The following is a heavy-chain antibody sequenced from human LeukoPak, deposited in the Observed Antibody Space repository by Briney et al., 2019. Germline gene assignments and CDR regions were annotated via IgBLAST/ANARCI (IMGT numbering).Heavy chain of an antibody. V-gene: IGHV1-8*03. CDR2: MNPNSGKT. J-gene: IGHJ6*03. D-gene: IGHD3-3*01. CDR3: ARSGYYDFWSGQNFYYYYYMDV. CDR1: GYTFTTYE. Sequence: ASVKVSRKASGYTFTTYENNWVRQATGQGLEWMGWMNPNSGKTGYAQKFQSRVTITRNTSISTAYMELSSLRSEDTAVYYCARSGYYDFWSGQNFYYYYYMDVWGKGTTVTVSS.